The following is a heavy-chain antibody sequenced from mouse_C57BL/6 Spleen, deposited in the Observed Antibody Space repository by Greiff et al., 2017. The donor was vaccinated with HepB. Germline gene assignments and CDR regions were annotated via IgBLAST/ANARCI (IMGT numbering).Heavy chain of an antibody. V-gene: IGHV5-4*01. CDR1: GFTFSSYA. Sequence: DVMLVESGGGLVKPGGSLKLSCAASGFTFSSYAMSWVRQTPEKRLEWVATISDGGSYTYYPDNVKGRFTISRDNAKNNLYLQMSHLKSEDTAMYYCARERVDGYDYWGQGTTLTVSS. D-gene: IGHD2-3*01. J-gene: IGHJ2*01. CDR2: ISDGGSYT. CDR3: ARERVDGYDY.